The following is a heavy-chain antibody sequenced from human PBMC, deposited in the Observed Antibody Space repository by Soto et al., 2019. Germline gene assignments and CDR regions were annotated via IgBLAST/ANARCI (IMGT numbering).Heavy chain of an antibody. CDR3: ARATVDIVVVPAVPFDP. D-gene: IGHD2-2*01. CDR1: GFTFSSYW. Sequence: LRLSCAASGFTFSSYWMSWVRQAPGKGLEWVANIKQDGSEKYYVDSVKGRFTISRDNAKNSLYLQMNSLRAEDTAVYYCARATVDIVVVPAVPFDPWGQGTLVNVSS. V-gene: IGHV3-7*04. J-gene: IGHJ5*02. CDR2: IKQDGSEK.